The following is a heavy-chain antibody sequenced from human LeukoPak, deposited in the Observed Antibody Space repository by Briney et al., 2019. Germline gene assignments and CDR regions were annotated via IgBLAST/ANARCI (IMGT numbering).Heavy chain of an antibody. J-gene: IGHJ4*02. Sequence: GGSLRLPCAASGFTFSSYAMSWVRQAPGKGLEWVSAISGSGGSTYYADSVKGRFTISRDNSKNTLYLQMNSLRAEDTAVYYCAKGYCSSTSCSYYFDYWGQGTLVTVSS. V-gene: IGHV3-23*01. D-gene: IGHD2-2*01. CDR2: ISGSGGST. CDR3: AKGYCSSTSCSYYFDY. CDR1: GFTFSSYA.